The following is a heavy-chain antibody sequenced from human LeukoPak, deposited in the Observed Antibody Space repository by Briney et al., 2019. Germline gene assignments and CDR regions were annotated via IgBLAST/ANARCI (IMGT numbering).Heavy chain of an antibody. J-gene: IGHJ4*02. CDR1: GFTFDDYA. CDR2: ISWDGGST. Sequence: PGGSLRLSCAASGFTFDDYAMHWVRQAPGKVLEWVSLISWDGGSTYYADSVKGRFTISRDNSKNSLYLQMNSLRAEDTALYYCAKAEGDWSGYFDYWGQGTLVTVSS. CDR3: AKAEGDWSGYFDY. V-gene: IGHV3-43D*03. D-gene: IGHD3-3*01.